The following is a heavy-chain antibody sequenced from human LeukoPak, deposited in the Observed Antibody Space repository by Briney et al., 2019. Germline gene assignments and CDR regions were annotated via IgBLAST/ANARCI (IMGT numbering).Heavy chain of an antibody. V-gene: IGHV3-7*01. Sequence: GGSLRLSCAAYGFTFTTYWMTWVRQAPGKGLEWVANIKQDGSEKYYVDSVKGRFTISRDNAESSLYLQISSLRAEDTAVYYCARGRGVDYWGQGTLVTVSS. D-gene: IGHD3-10*01. CDR2: IKQDGSEK. CDR1: GFTFTTYW. J-gene: IGHJ4*02. CDR3: ARGRGVDY.